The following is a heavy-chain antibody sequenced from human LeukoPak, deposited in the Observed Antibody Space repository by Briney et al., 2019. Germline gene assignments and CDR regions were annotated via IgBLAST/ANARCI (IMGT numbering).Heavy chain of an antibody. J-gene: IGHJ5*02. CDR2: IYYSGST. Sequence: PSETLSLTCTVSCGSISSYYWSWIRQPPGKRLEWIGYIYYSGSTNYNPSLKSRVTISVDTSKNQFSLKLSSVTAADTAVYYCARDGTDSSGYYWFDPWGQGTLVTVSS. CDR3: ARDGTDSSGYYWFDP. CDR1: CGSISSYY. V-gene: IGHV4-59*01. D-gene: IGHD3-22*01.